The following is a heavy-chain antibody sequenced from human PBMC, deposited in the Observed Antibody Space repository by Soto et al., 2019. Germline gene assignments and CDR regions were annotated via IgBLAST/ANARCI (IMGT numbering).Heavy chain of an antibody. V-gene: IGHV3-53*01. D-gene: IGHD4-17*01. J-gene: IGHJ5*02. CDR1: GFTVSSDY. CDR2: IYPGGST. CDR3: ARAYGGNPALFDP. Sequence: RSLRLSCAASGFTVSSDYMSWVRQAPGKGLEWVSVIYPGGSTYYADSVKGRFTFSRDNSKNTLYLQMNSLRAEDTAVYYCARAYGGNPALFDPWGQGTLVTVSS.